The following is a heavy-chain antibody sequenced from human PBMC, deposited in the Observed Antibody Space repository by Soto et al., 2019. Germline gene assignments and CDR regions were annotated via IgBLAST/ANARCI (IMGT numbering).Heavy chain of an antibody. Sequence: LRLCCAASGFTCSSYGMHWVRQAPGKGLEWVAVISYDGSNKYYADSVKGRFTISRDNSKNTLYLQMNSLRAEDTAVYYCAKDSWWEGYFDYWGQGTLVTVSS. CDR2: ISYDGSNK. D-gene: IGHD1-26*01. CDR1: GFTCSSYG. V-gene: IGHV3-30*18. J-gene: IGHJ4*02. CDR3: AKDSWWEGYFDY.